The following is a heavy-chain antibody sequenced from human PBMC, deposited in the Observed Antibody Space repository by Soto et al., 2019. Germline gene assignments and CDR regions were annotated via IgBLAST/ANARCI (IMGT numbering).Heavy chain of an antibody. CDR2: IWYDGSNK. CDR3: AREPYYYDSSGEPFDY. D-gene: IGHD3-22*01. J-gene: IGHJ4*02. Sequence: GGSLRLSCAASGFTFSSYGMHWVRQAPGKGLEWVAVIWYDGSNKYYADSVKGRFTISRDNSKNTLYLQMNSLRAEDTAVYYCAREPYYYDSSGEPFDYWGQGTLVTVSS. CDR1: GFTFSSYG. V-gene: IGHV3-33*01.